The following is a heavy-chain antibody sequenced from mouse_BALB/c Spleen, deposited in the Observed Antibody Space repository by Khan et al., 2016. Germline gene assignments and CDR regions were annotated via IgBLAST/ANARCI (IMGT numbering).Heavy chain of an antibody. Sequence: EVQLQESGPGLVKPSQSLSLTCTVTGYSITSDYAWNWIRQFPGNKLEWMGYISYSGSTSYNPSLKSRISITRDTSKNQFFLQLNSVTTEDTATXCCGRNGNRYESTWFAYWGQGTLVTVSA. J-gene: IGHJ3*01. V-gene: IGHV3-2*02. CDR3: GRNGNRYESTWFAY. CDR1: GYSITSDYA. D-gene: IGHD2-14*01. CDR2: ISYSGST.